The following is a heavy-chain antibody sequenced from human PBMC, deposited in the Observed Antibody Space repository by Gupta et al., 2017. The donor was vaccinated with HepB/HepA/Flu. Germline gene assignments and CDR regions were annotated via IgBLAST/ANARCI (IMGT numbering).Heavy chain of an antibody. J-gene: IGHJ4*02. Sequence: EVQMVESGGGLVKPGGSLRLSCAAHGFTFSSRCMNWVRQAPGKGLEWVSSISYGSSYIYYAESVKSRFTISRDDAKSSVYLHRNALRAEDTAVYYCSTASGIGNYGFDFWGQGTRVTVSS. CDR2: ISYGSSYI. D-gene: IGHD1-7*01. V-gene: IGHV3-21*01. CDR3: STASGIGNYGFDF. CDR1: GFTFSSRC.